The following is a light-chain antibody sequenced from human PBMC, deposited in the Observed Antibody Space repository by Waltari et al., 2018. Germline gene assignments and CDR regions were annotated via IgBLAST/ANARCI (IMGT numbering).Light chain of an antibody. CDR1: SSDVGGYNY. J-gene: IGLJ1*01. Sequence: QSALTQPRSVSGSPGQSVTISCTGASSDVGGYNYVSWYQQPPGKAPKLMIYDVSKRPSGVPDRFSASKSGDTASLTISGLRAEDEADYYCCSYAGRYTYVFGTGTKVTVL. CDR3: CSYAGRYTYV. CDR2: DVS. V-gene: IGLV2-11*01.